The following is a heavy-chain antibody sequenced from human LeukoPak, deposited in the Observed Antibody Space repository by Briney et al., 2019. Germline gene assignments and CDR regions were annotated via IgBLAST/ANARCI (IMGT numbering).Heavy chain of an antibody. V-gene: IGHV4-59*08. CDR2: TYYSGST. Sequence: SETLSLTCTVSGGSISSYYWSRIRQPPGKGLEWIGYTYYSGSTNYNPSLKSRVTISLDTSKNQFSLKLRSVTAADTAVYYCARIRAYYFDYWGQGTLVTVSS. J-gene: IGHJ4*02. CDR1: GGSISSYY. CDR3: ARIRAYYFDY.